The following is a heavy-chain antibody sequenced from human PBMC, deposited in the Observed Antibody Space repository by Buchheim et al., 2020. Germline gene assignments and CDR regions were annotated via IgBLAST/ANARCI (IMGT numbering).Heavy chain of an antibody. J-gene: IGHJ4*02. CDR1: GFTFSSYC. CDR2: INSDGSST. CDR3: VRATSGSNSASDY. D-gene: IGHD4-11*01. V-gene: IGHV3-74*01. Sequence: EVQLVESGGGLVQPGGSLRLSCAASGFTFSSYCMHWVRQAPGKGLVWVSRINSDGSSTTYADSVKGRFTISKHNAKNPLFLQMNSLRAEDTAMYYCVRATSGSNSASDYWGQGTL.